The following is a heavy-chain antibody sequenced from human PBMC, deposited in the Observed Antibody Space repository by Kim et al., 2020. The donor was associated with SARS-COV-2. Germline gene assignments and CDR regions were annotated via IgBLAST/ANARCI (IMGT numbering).Heavy chain of an antibody. D-gene: IGHD3-10*01. CDR1: GGTFSSYA. Sequence: SVKVSCKASGGTFSSYAISWVRQAPGQGLEWMGGIIPIFGTANYAQKFQGRVTITADESTSTAYMELSSLRSEDTAVYYCASHSITMVRGVIIKATPWGYGMDVWGQGTTVTVSS. CDR3: ASHSITMVRGVIIKATPWGYGMDV. V-gene: IGHV1-69*13. CDR2: IIPIFGTA. J-gene: IGHJ6*02.